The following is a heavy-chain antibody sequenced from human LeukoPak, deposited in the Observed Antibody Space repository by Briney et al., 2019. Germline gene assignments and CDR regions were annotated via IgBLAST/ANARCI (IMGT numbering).Heavy chain of an antibody. CDR3: ARVAVVVAATPGWYFDL. CDR2: IGTAGDT. Sequence: GGPLRLSCAASGFTFSSYDMHRVRQATGKGLEWVSAIGTAGDTYYPGSVKGRFTISRENAKNSLYLQMNSLRAGDTAVYYCARVAVVVAATPGWYFDLWGRGTLVTVSS. D-gene: IGHD2-15*01. CDR1: GFTFSSYD. V-gene: IGHV3-13*01. J-gene: IGHJ2*01.